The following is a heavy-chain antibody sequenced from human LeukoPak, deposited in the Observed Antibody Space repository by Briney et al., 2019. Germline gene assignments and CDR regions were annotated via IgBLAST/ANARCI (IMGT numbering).Heavy chain of an antibody. CDR3: AKVLNYWYFDL. CDR2: SGGDGGST. J-gene: IGHJ2*01. CDR1: GFTFSSYD. Sequence: GGSLRLSCAASGFTFSSYDMSWVRQAPGKGLEWVSASGGDGGSTYADSVKGRFTISRDNSKNTLYLQMNSLRAEDTATYYCAKVLNYWYFDLWGRGNLVTVSS. V-gene: IGHV3-23*01.